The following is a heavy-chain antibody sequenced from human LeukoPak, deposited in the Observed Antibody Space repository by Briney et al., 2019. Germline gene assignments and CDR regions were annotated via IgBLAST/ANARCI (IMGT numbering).Heavy chain of an antibody. J-gene: IGHJ6*02. Sequence: PGGSLRLSCAASGFTFSSYAMHWVRQAPGEGLEWVAVISYDGSNKYYADSVKGRFTISRDNSKNTLYLQMNSLRAEDTAVYYCARVSDSSGYYRYYYGMDVWGQGTTVTVSS. D-gene: IGHD3-22*01. CDR2: ISYDGSNK. CDR3: ARVSDSSGYYRYYYGMDV. V-gene: IGHV3-30*04. CDR1: GFTFSSYA.